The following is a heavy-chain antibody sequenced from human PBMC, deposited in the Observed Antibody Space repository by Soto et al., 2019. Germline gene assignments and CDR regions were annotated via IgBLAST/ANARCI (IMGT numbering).Heavy chain of an antibody. V-gene: IGHV1-3*01. J-gene: IGHJ6*02. CDR1: GYTFTTYA. CDR3: ARGGTTLCLDG. CDR2: INAGNGNT. Sequence: QVQLVQSGAEVKEPGASVKVSCKASGYTFTTYAIHWVRQAPGQRLEWMGWINAGNGNTKYTQKFQGRVTITRDTSASTAYMELSSLRSEDTAVYYCARGGTTLCLDGRGQGATGTVSS. D-gene: IGHD1-1*01.